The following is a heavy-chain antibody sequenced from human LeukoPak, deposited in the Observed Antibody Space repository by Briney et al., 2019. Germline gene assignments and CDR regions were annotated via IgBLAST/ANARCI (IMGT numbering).Heavy chain of an antibody. D-gene: IGHD6-6*01. V-gene: IGHV3-33*06. CDR2: IWYDGSNK. CDR1: GFTFSSYG. CDR3: AKEYSSSSKYNWFDP. J-gene: IGHJ5*02. Sequence: GGSLRLSCAASGFTFSSYGMHWVRQAPGKGLEWVAVIWYDGSNKYYADSVTGRFTISRDNSKNTLYLQMNSLRAEDTAVYYCAKEYSSSSKYNWFDPWGQGTLVTVSS.